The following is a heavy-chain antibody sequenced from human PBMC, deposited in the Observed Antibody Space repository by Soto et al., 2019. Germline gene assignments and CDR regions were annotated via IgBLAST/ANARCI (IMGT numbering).Heavy chain of an antibody. D-gene: IGHD2-15*01. V-gene: IGHV3-23*01. CDR2: ISGSGGST. Sequence: EVQLLESGGGLVQPGGSLRLSCAASGFTFSSYAMSWVRQAPGKGLEWVSAISGSGGSTYYADSVKGRFTISRDNSKNPLYLQMNRLRAEDTAVYYCAKDTGVVVVAALFDYWGQGTLVTVSS. J-gene: IGHJ4*02. CDR1: GFTFSSYA. CDR3: AKDTGVVVVAALFDY.